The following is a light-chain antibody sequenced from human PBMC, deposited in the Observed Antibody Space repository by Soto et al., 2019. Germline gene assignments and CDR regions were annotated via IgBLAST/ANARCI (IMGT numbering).Light chain of an antibody. Sequence: QSVLTQPASVSGSPGQSITTSCTGTSSDVGGYNYVSWYQQHPGKAPKLMIYEVSNRPSGVSNRFSGSKSGNTASLTISGLQAEDEADYYCSSYTSSILYVFGTGTKVTVL. CDR2: EVS. CDR3: SSYTSSILYV. J-gene: IGLJ1*01. V-gene: IGLV2-14*01. CDR1: SSDVGGYNY.